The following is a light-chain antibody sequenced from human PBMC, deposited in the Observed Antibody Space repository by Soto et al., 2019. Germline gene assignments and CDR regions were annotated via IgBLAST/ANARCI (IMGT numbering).Light chain of an antibody. Sequence: DIQMTQSPSSLSASVGDRVTITCRASQSISSYLNWYQQKPGKAPKLLIYGAYSLESGVPPRFSGSGSGTEFTLTISSLQPDDFATYYCQQYSTYSPWTFGQGTKVEIK. CDR2: GAY. CDR1: QSISSY. CDR3: QQYSTYSPWT. V-gene: IGKV1-5*01. J-gene: IGKJ1*01.